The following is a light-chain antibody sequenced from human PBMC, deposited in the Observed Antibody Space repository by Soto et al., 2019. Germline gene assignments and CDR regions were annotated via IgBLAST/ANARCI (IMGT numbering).Light chain of an antibody. Sequence: EIVLTQSPGTLSLSPGERATLSCRASQSVSSSYLAWYQQKPGQAPRLLIYGASSRATVIPDRFSGSGSGTDLTLTISRLEPEDFAVYYCHQYDSSPLTFGGGTKVEIK. J-gene: IGKJ4*01. V-gene: IGKV3-20*01. CDR1: QSVSSSY. CDR3: HQYDSSPLT. CDR2: GAS.